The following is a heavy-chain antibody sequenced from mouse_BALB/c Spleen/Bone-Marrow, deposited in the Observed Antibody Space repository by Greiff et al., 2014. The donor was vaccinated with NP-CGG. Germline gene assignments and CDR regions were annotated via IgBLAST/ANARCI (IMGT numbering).Heavy chain of an antibody. Sequence: LGVIWGDVSKNYHSALISRLSISKDNSKSQFFLKLXXLQTDDTATFYCAKANRYGCAMDYWGQGTSVTVSS. V-gene: IGHV2-3*01. D-gene: IGHD1-2*01. CDR2: IWGDVSK. J-gene: IGHJ4*01. CDR3: AKANRYGCAMDY.